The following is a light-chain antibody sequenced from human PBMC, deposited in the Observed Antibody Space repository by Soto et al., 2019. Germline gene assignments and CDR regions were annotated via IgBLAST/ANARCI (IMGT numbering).Light chain of an antibody. Sequence: TQARDTRSFCRGNKATLSCRASQSLTNSYIAWYQVKPGQAPRLLIYDTSSRATGIPDRFSGSGYGTAFTLTLTTLEPEDFAVFYCQQYGTSEIIFGQGTRLEIK. CDR2: DTS. CDR3: QQYGTSEII. J-gene: IGKJ5*01. V-gene: IGKV3-20*01. CDR1: QSLTNSY.